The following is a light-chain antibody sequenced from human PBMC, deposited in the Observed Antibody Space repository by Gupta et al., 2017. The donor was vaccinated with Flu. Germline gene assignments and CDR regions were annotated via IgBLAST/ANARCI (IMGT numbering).Light chain of an antibody. CDR3: SSYTSRGLWV. CDR2: EVT. Sequence: SITISSTGTSSDVGGYIYVSWYQHHAGKVPKLIIYEVTNRPSVTSIRFSGSRSGNTASLTSSGLQAEDEADYYCSSYTSRGLWVFGGGTKLTVL. J-gene: IGLJ3*02. V-gene: IGLV2-14*01. CDR1: SSDVGGYIY.